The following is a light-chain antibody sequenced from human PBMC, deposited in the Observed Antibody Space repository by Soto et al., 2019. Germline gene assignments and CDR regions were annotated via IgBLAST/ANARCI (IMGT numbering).Light chain of an antibody. V-gene: IGKV3-20*01. CDR3: QQYNNWPPWT. CDR1: QSVSSSY. CDR2: RAS. Sequence: EIVLTQSPGTLSLSPGERATLSCRAIQSVSSSYLAWYQQKPGQAPKVLIYRASSRATGIPDRFSGSASGTEFNLTISSLQSEDFAVYYCQQYNNWPPWTFGQGTKVDNK. J-gene: IGKJ1*01.